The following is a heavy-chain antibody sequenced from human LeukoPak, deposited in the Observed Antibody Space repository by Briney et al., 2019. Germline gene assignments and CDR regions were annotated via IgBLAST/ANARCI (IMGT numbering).Heavy chain of an antibody. Sequence: SETLSLTCTVSGGSISTYYWSWIRQPPGKGLEWIGYIYYGGSTNYNPSLKSRVTISVDTSKNQFSLNLSSVTAADTAVYYCARGGYYGSGSDDAFDIWGQGTMVTVSS. CDR1: GGSISTYY. V-gene: IGHV4-59*01. CDR2: IYYGGST. CDR3: ARGGYYGSGSDDAFDI. J-gene: IGHJ3*02. D-gene: IGHD3-10*01.